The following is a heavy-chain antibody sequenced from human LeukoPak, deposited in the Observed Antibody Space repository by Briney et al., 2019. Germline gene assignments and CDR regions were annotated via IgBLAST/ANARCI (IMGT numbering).Heavy chain of an antibody. CDR1: GYTFTSYG. V-gene: IGHV1-18*01. CDR2: ISAYSGNT. D-gene: IGHD2-15*01. CDR3: ARDCSGGSCYTGVGFDP. Sequence: ASVKVSCKASGYTFTSYGISWVRQAPGQGLEWMGWISAYSGNTNYAQKLQGRVTMTTDTSTSTAYMELRSLRSDDTAVYYCARDCSGGSCYTGVGFDPWGQGTLVTVSS. J-gene: IGHJ5*02.